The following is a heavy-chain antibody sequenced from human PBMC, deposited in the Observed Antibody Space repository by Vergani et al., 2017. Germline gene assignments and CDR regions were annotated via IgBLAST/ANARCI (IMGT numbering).Heavy chain of an antibody. D-gene: IGHD3-10*01. CDR3: EKDRVEYYYGSWSYSFML. J-gene: IGHJ4*02. V-gene: IGHV3-9*01. CDR1: GFTFDDYA. Sequence: EVQLVESGGGLVQPGRSLRLSCAASGFTFDDYAMHWVRQAPGKGLEWVSGISWNSGSIGYADSVKGRFTISRDNAKNSLYLQMNSLRAEDTALYYCEKDRVEYYYGSWSYSFMLWSQATLVTVSS. CDR2: ISWNSGSI.